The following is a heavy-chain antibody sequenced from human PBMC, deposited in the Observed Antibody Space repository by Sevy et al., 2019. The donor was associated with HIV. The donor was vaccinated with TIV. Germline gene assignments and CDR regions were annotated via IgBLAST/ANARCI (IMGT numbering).Heavy chain of an antibody. J-gene: IGHJ5*02. CDR1: GGSISSYY. V-gene: IGHV4-59*01. CDR3: ARESPLGVEWELSRPQNWFDP. Sequence: SETLSLTCTVFGGSISSYYWNWIRRPPGKGLEWIGYIYYSGSTNYNPSLKSRVTISVDMSKNQFSLKLSSVTAADTAVYYCARESPLGVEWELSRPQNWFDPWGQGTLVTVSS. CDR2: IYYSGST. D-gene: IGHD1-26*01.